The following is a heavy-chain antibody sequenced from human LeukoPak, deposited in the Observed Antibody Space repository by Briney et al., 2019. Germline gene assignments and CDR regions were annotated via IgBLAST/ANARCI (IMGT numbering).Heavy chain of an antibody. CDR3: ARDLAVKGNRDAFDI. V-gene: IGHV3-21*01. CDR2: ISSGSAFI. CDR1: GFTFSSYS. Sequence: GGSLRLSCTASGFTFSSYSMNWVRQAPGKGLEWVSSISSGSAFIYYADSVKGRFTISRDNAKKSLYLQMNSLRAEDTAVYYCARDLAVKGNRDAFDIWGQGTMVTVSS. D-gene: IGHD3-10*01. J-gene: IGHJ3*02.